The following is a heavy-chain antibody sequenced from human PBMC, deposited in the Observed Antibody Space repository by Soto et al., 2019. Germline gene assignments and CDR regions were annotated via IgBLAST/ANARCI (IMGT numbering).Heavy chain of an antibody. V-gene: IGHV4-61*01. J-gene: IGHJ3*02. Sequence: SETLSLTCTVSGGSVSSGSYYWSWIRQPPGKGLEWIGYIYYSGSTNYNPSLKSRVTISVDTSKNQFSLKLSSVTAADTAVYYCARSVVVTAIHAFDIWGQGTMVTVSS. D-gene: IGHD2-21*02. CDR2: IYYSGST. CDR3: ARSVVVTAIHAFDI. CDR1: GGSVSSGSYY.